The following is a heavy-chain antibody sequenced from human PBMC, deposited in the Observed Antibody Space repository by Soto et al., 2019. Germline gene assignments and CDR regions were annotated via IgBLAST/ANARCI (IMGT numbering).Heavy chain of an antibody. CDR1: GFTFSSYG. J-gene: IGHJ4*02. Sequence: GGSLRLSCAASGFTFSSYGMHWVRQAPGKGLEWVAVIRYNRSNKYYADSVKGRFTISRDNSKNTLYLQMNSLRAEDTAVYYCARFNWNYVSVDYWGQGTLVTVSS. V-gene: IGHV3-33*01. CDR2: IRYNRSNK. CDR3: ARFNWNYVSVDY. D-gene: IGHD1-7*01.